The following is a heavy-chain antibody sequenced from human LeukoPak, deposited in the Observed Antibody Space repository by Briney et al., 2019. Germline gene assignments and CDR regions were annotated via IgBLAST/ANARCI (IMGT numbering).Heavy chain of an antibody. D-gene: IGHD4-23*01. CDR1: GYTFTGYY. Sequence: ASVKVSCKASGYTFTGYYMHWVRQAPGQGLEWMGWISAYNGNTNYAQKLQGRVTMTTYTSTSTAYMELRSLRSDDTAVYYCARVGGYGGNSDPLDYWGQGTLVTVSS. V-gene: IGHV1-18*04. CDR2: ISAYNGNT. J-gene: IGHJ4*02. CDR3: ARVGGYGGNSDPLDY.